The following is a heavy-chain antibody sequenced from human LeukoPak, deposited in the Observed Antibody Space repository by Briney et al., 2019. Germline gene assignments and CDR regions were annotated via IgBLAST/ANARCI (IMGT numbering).Heavy chain of an antibody. V-gene: IGHV1-46*01. CDR1: GYTFTSNY. Sequence: ASVKVSCKASGYTFTSNYIHWVRQAPGQGLEWMGMIYPRDGSTSYAQKFQGRVTMTRNTSISTAYMELSSLRSEDTAVYYCAREETYYDFWSGWGFDYWGQGTLVTVSS. J-gene: IGHJ4*02. CDR3: AREETYYDFWSGWGFDY. CDR2: IYPRDGST. D-gene: IGHD3-3*01.